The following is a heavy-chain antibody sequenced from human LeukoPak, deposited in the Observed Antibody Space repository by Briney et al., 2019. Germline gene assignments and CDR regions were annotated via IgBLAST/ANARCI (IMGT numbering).Heavy chain of an antibody. D-gene: IGHD1-1*01. CDR3: ARGSTGTSKVRSNWFDP. Sequence: ASVKVSCKASGGTFSSYAISWVRQAPGQGLEWMGGIIPIFGTANYAQKFQGRVTITADESTSTAYMELSSLRSEDTAVYYCARGSTGTSKVRSNWFDPWGQGTLVTVSS. J-gene: IGHJ5*02. CDR1: GGTFSSYA. V-gene: IGHV1-69*13. CDR2: IIPIFGTA.